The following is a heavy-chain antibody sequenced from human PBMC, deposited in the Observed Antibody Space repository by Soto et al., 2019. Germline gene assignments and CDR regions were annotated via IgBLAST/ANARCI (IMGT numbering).Heavy chain of an antibody. Sequence: SETLSLTCAVYGGSFSGYYWSWIRQPPGKGLEWIGEINHSGSTNYNPSLKSRVTISVDTSKNQFSLKLSSVTAADTAVYYCARDSAYYDYVWGSYRPHRLKWFDPWGQGTLVTVSS. J-gene: IGHJ5*02. CDR3: ARDSAYYDYVWGSYRPHRLKWFDP. V-gene: IGHV4-34*01. D-gene: IGHD3-16*02. CDR1: GGSFSGYY. CDR2: INHSGST.